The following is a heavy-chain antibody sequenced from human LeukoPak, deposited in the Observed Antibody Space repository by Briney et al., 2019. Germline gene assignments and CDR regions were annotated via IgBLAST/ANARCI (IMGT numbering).Heavy chain of an antibody. V-gene: IGHV3-48*01. CDR1: GFTFSSYS. Sequence: PGGSLRLSCAASGFTFSSYSMNWVRQAPGKGLEWVSYISSSSSTIYYADSVKGRFTISRDNAKNSLYLQMNSLRAEDTAVYYCARAGTGTRPYSWFDPWGQGTLVTVSS. CDR2: ISSSSSTI. D-gene: IGHD1-1*01. CDR3: ARAGTGTRPYSWFDP. J-gene: IGHJ5*02.